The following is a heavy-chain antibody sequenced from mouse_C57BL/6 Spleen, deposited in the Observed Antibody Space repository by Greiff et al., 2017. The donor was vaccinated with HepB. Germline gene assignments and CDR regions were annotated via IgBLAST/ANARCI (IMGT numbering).Heavy chain of an antibody. V-gene: IGHV5-4*01. CDR3: ARDRTTVVATGGFDY. CDR2: ISDGGSYT. D-gene: IGHD1-1*01. CDR1: GFTFSSYA. Sequence: EVKLQESGGGLVKPGGSLKLSCAASGFTFSSYAMSWVRQTPEKRLEWVATISDGGSYTYYPDNVKGRFTISRDNAKNNLYLQMSHLKSEDTAMYYCARDRTTVVATGGFDYWGQGTTLTVSS. J-gene: IGHJ2*01.